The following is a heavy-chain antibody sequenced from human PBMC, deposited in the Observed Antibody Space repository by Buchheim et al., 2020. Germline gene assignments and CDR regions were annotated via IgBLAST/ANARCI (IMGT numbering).Heavy chain of an antibody. V-gene: IGHV3-23*01. CDR1: GFTFSSYA. CDR3: AKDHGATSGYPPYYFDY. Sequence: EVQLLESGGGLVQPGGSLRLSCAASGFTFSSYAMSWVRQAPGKGLEWVSAISGSGGSTYYADSVKGRFTISRDNYKNPLYLQMNSLRAEDTAVYYCAKDHGATSGYPPYYFDYWGQGTL. CDR2: ISGSGGST. D-gene: IGHD3-3*01. J-gene: IGHJ4*02.